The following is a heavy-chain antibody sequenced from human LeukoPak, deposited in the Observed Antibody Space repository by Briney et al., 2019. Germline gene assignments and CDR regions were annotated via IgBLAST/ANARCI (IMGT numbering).Heavy chain of an antibody. V-gene: IGHV4-30-4*08. J-gene: IGHJ4*02. CDR2: IYYSGST. CDR3: ARDRHCSGGSCYRYYFDY. D-gene: IGHD2-15*01. CDR1: GGSISSGDYY. Sequence: SQTLSLTCTVSGGSISSGDYYWSWIRQPPGKGLEWIGYIYYSGSTYYNPSRKSRVTISVDTSKNQFSLKLSSVTAADTAVYYCARDRHCSGGSCYRYYFDYWGQGTLVTVSS.